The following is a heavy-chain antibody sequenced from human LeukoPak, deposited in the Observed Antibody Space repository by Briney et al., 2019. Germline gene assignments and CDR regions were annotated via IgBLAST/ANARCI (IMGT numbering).Heavy chain of an antibody. CDR3: ARIMVVPAAISHFDY. CDR2: IYTGGST. D-gene: IGHD2-2*02. CDR1: GGSISTYY. J-gene: IGHJ4*02. V-gene: IGHV4-4*07. Sequence: PSETLSLTCTVSGGSISTYYWTWIRQPAGKGLEWIGRIYTGGSTNYNPSLKSRVTTSIDTSKSQFSLKFTSVTAADTAVYYCARIMVVPAAISHFDYWGQGILVTVSS.